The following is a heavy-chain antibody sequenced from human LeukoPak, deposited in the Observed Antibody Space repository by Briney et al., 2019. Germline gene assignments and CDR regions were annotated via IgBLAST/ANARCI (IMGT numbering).Heavy chain of an antibody. J-gene: IGHJ6*02. CDR3: ARASSWYSYGMDV. Sequence: ASVKVSCKASGYTFTDSYMHWVRQAPGQGLEWMGWINPNSGGTSYAQEFHGRATMTRDTSISTAYMELSRLRSDDTAVYYCARASSWYSYGMDVWGQGTTVTVSS. D-gene: IGHD6-13*01. V-gene: IGHV1-2*02. CDR2: INPNSGGT. CDR1: GYTFTDSY.